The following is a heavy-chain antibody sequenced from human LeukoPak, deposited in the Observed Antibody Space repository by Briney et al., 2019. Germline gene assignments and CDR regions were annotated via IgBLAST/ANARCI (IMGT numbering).Heavy chain of an antibody. CDR2: IIYKGGT. CDR1: GGSFSGYY. J-gene: IGHJ6*03. D-gene: IGHD2-15*01. Sequence: PSETLSLTCAVYGGSFSGYYWRWISQPPGKGVEWIGEIIYKGGTNYNPSPKSRVTISVDTSKNQFSLKLSSVTAADTAVYYCARGYCSGGSCYSYYYYKYMDVWGKGTTVTVSS. CDR3: ARGYCSGGSCYSYYYYKYMDV. V-gene: IGHV4-34*01.